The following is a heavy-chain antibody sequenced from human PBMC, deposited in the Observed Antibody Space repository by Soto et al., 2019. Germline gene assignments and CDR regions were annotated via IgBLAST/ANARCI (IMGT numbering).Heavy chain of an antibody. D-gene: IGHD2-8*01. J-gene: IGHJ6*02. V-gene: IGHV1-18*01. Sequence: ASVKVSCKASGYTFTTYDISWVRQAPGQGLEWMGRISTYNGNTNYPQSLQGRLTMTTDTSTTTAYMELRNLRSDDTAVYYCARDPYHVLMVNAPNLYGMDVWGQGTTLTVSS. CDR1: GYTFTTYD. CDR2: ISTYNGNT. CDR3: ARDPYHVLMVNAPNLYGMDV.